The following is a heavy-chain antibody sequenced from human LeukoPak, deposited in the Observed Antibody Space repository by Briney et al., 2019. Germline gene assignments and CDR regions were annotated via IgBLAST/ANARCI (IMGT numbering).Heavy chain of an antibody. CDR3: ARDRHRYRGINGDGDAFDV. CDR1: GFAVSSNY. V-gene: IGHV3-53*01. CDR2: VYSDGSI. J-gene: IGHJ3*01. D-gene: IGHD5-12*01. Sequence: PGGSLRLPCEASGFAVSSNYISWVRQAPGKGLKWVSIVYSDGSIFHADSVKGRFTMSRDISRNTLDLQMNSLRVEDTAVYFCARDRHRYRGINGDGDAFDVWGQGTMVTVSS.